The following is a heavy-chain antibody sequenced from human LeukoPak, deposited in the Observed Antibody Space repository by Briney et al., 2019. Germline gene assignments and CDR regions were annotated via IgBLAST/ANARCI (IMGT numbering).Heavy chain of an antibody. CDR3: ATSGFSGWLGRFDP. Sequence: SETLSLTCTVSGGSINSGSYYYHWIRHPAGKGLEWIGRIYTSGSTIYNPSLKSRVTISVDTSKNQVSLKLTSGTAADTAVYYCATSGFSGWLGRFDPWGQGTLVTVSS. CDR2: IYTSGST. V-gene: IGHV4-61*02. J-gene: IGHJ5*02. CDR1: GGSINSGSYY. D-gene: IGHD3-10*01.